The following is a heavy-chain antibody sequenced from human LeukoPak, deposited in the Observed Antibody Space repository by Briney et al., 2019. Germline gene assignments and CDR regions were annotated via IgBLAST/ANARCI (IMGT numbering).Heavy chain of an antibody. CDR3: AKDIQRGFDYTNSLDY. V-gene: IGHV3-33*06. CDR1: GFIFSDYG. J-gene: IGHJ4*02. CDR2: IWSDATNQ. D-gene: IGHD4-11*01. Sequence: PGGSLRLSCAASGFIFSDYGMHWVRQAPGKGLGWVAVIWSDATNQYYADSVRGRFAISRDDSTSMVYLQMNSLRAEGTAGYFFAKDIQRGFDYTNSLDYWGQGTLVTVSS.